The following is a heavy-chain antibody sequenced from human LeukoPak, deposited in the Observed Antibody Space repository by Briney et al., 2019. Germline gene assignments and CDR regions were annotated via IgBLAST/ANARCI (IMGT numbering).Heavy chain of an antibody. CDR2: IYTSGST. Sequence: SETLSLTCTVSGGSISSYYWSWIRQPPGKGLEWIGYIYTSGSTNYNPSLKSRVTISVDTSKNQFSLKLGSVTAADTAVYYCARQYCSSTSCYDAFDIWGQGTMVTVSS. V-gene: IGHV4-4*09. J-gene: IGHJ3*02. CDR3: ARQYCSSTSCYDAFDI. D-gene: IGHD2-2*01. CDR1: GGSISSYY.